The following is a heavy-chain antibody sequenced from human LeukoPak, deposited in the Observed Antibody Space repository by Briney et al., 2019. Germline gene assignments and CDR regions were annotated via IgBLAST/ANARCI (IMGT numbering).Heavy chain of an antibody. Sequence: SVKVSCKASGGTFSSYAISWVRQAPGQGLEWMGGIIPIFGTANYAQKFQGRVTITADESTSTAYMELSSLRSEDTAVYYCAREPGGRIGDAFDIWGQGTMVTVSS. V-gene: IGHV1-69*13. J-gene: IGHJ3*02. CDR1: GGTFSSYA. CDR2: IIPIFGTA. D-gene: IGHD1-26*01. CDR3: AREPGGRIGDAFDI.